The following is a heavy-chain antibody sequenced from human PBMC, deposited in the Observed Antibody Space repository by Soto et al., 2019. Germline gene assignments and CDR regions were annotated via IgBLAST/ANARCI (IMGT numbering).Heavy chain of an antibody. D-gene: IGHD6-19*01. Sequence: GGSLRLSCAASGFTFSAYSMNWVRQAPGKGLEWVSSISSTISYIYYADSVKGRFTISRDNAKNSLYLQMNSLRAEDTAVYYCARTYSSGWAPCGYWGQRTLVNSSS. CDR2: ISSTISYI. J-gene: IGHJ4*02. V-gene: IGHV3-21*01. CDR1: GFTFSAYS. CDR3: ARTYSSGWAPCGY.